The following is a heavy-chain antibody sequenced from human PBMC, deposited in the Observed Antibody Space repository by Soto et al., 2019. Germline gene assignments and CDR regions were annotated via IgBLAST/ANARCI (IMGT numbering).Heavy chain of an antibody. D-gene: IGHD6-13*01. CDR1: GFTFSSYA. Sequence: GGSLRLSCAASGFTFSSYAMSWVRQAPGKGLEWVSAISGSGGSTYYADSVKGRFTISRDNSKNTLYLQMNSLRAEDTAVYYCAVFPIAAAAPSYYYYGMDVWGQGTTVTVSS. V-gene: IGHV3-23*01. CDR2: ISGSGGST. J-gene: IGHJ6*02. CDR3: AVFPIAAAAPSYYYYGMDV.